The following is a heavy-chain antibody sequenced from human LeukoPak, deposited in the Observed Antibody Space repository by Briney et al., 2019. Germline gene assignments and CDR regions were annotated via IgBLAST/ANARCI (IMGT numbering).Heavy chain of an antibody. CDR3: AGSAGGTGYYKVYYFDY. D-gene: IGHD3-9*01. Sequence: GGSLRLSCAASGFTVSSNYMSWVRQAPGKGLEWVSVIYSGGSTYYADSVKGRFTISRDNSKNTLYLQMNSLRAEDTAVYYCAGSAGGTGYYKVYYFDYWGQGTLVTVSS. CDR1: GFTVSSNY. V-gene: IGHV3-53*01. J-gene: IGHJ4*02. CDR2: IYSGGST.